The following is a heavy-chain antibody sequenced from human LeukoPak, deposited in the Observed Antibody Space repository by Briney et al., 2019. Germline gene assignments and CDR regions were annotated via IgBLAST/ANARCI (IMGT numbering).Heavy chain of an antibody. CDR2: IYTSGST. V-gene: IGHV4-61*02. CDR1: GGSTSSGSYY. D-gene: IGHD7-27*01. CDR3: ARDPPTGGLSY. Sequence: PSETLSLTCTVSGGSTSSGSYYWSWIRQPAGKGLEWIGRIYTSGSTNYNPSLKSRVTISVDTSKNQFSLKLSSVTAADTAVYYCARDPPTGGLSYWGQGTLVTVSS. J-gene: IGHJ4*02.